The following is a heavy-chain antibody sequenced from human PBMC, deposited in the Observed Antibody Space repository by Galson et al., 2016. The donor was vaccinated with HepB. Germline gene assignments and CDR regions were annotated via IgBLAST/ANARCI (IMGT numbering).Heavy chain of an antibody. D-gene: IGHD2-8*01. CDR2: IRSKTDGGTT. CDR1: GFTFSNAW. J-gene: IGHJ4*02. Sequence: SLRLSCAASGFTFSNAWMNWVRQAPGKGLEWVGRIRSKTDGGTTDYAAPVKDRFTISRDDSKNTLYLQMSSLKTEDTAVYYCWVPLEYCSIGVCRLFDYWGQGTLVTVSS. V-gene: IGHV3-15*07. CDR3: WVPLEYCSIGVCRLFDY.